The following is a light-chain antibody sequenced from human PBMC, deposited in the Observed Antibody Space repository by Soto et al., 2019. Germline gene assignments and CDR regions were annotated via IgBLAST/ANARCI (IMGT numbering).Light chain of an antibody. J-gene: IGKJ4*01. V-gene: IGKV1-27*01. CDR1: QGISNY. CDR2: AAS. Sequence: DIQMTQSPSSLSASVGDRVTITCRASQGISNYLAWYQQKPGKVPRLLIYAASTLHSGVPSRFSGSGYGTDFTLTITTLQPEDVATYYCQKYDGVPLTFGGGTKVEIK. CDR3: QKYDGVPLT.